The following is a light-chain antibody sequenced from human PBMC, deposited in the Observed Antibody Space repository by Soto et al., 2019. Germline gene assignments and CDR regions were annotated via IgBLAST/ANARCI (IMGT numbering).Light chain of an antibody. Sequence: QSVLTQPPSVSGAPGQRVTISCTGSSSNIGAGYDVHWYQLLPGTAPKLLIYGNTNRPSGVPDRFSGSKSGTSASLAITGLQAEDEADYYCQSYDSSLSGSGVFGGGTKVTVL. CDR1: SSNIGAGYD. V-gene: IGLV1-40*01. CDR3: QSYDSSLSGSGV. J-gene: IGLJ2*01. CDR2: GNT.